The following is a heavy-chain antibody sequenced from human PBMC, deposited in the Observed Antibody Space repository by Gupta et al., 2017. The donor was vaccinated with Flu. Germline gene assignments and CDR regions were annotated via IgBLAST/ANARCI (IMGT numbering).Heavy chain of an antibody. J-gene: IGHJ5*02. V-gene: IGHV1-46*01. Sequence: QAQLVQSGGEVKKPVASVRISCQTSGYRFAYYYIHWVRQAPGQGLEWVGIINPKDGSISYAQKFQDRVTMTRDTSTATVNMELRSLTSDDTAVYYCTRGLIGGYYDALAGFYTGWFETWGQGTQVIVSS. CDR3: TRGLIGGYYDALAGFYTGWFET. CDR1: GYRFAYYY. CDR2: INPKDGSI. D-gene: IGHD3-3*01.